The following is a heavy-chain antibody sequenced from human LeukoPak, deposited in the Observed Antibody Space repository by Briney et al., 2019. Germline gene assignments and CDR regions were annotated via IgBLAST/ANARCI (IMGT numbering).Heavy chain of an antibody. CDR3: ARTNTVAGINY. J-gene: IGHJ4*02. Sequence: PSETLSLTCAVYGGSFSGYYWSWIRQPPGKGLEWIGEINHSGSTNYNPSLKSRVTISVDTSKNQFSLKLSSVTAADTAVYYCARTNTVAGINYWGQGTLVTVPS. V-gene: IGHV4-34*01. CDR1: GGSFSGYY. CDR2: INHSGST. D-gene: IGHD6-19*01.